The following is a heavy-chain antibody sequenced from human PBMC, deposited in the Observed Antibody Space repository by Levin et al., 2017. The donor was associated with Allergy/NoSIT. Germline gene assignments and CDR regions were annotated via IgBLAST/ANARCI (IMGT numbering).Heavy chain of an antibody. CDR2: ITGGAATT. D-gene: IGHD4-17*01. V-gene: IGHV3-23*01. J-gene: IGHJ4*02. CDR3: ARTKVEGGDYLDYFDY. Sequence: GGSLRLSCAGSGFRFSSFAMSWVRQAPGKGLEWVSSITGGAATTYYADSVKGRFTISRDNSKNTLYLQMNSLRVEDKAVYYCARTKVEGGDYLDYFDYWGQGTLVTVSS. CDR1: GFRFSSFA.